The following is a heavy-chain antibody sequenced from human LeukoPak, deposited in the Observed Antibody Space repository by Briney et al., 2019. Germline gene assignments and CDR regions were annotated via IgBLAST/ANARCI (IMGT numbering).Heavy chain of an antibody. D-gene: IGHD3-10*01. CDR2: TYYRSKWYN. J-gene: IGHJ4*02. Sequence: PSQTLSLTCAISGDSVSSNSAAWNWIRQSPSRGLEWLGRTYYRSKWYNDYAVSVKSRITINPDTSKNQFSLQLNSVTPEGTAVYYCAKDTYYYGSGSYYNGIDYWGQGTLVTVSS. V-gene: IGHV6-1*01. CDR3: AKDTYYYGSGSYYNGIDY. CDR1: GDSVSSNSAA.